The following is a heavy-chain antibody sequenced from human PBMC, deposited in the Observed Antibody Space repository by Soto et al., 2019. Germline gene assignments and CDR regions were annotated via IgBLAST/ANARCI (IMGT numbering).Heavy chain of an antibody. Sequence: GGSLRLSCAASGFIFRNYAMSWVRQAPGKGLEWVSAISGSAGSRYYLDSVKGRFTISREKAKNSLYLQMNSLSAGDTAVYYCARELHGGSYGMDVWGQGTTVTVS. CDR3: ARELHGGSYGMDV. CDR1: GFIFRNYA. J-gene: IGHJ6*02. CDR2: ISGSAGSR. V-gene: IGHV3-23*01.